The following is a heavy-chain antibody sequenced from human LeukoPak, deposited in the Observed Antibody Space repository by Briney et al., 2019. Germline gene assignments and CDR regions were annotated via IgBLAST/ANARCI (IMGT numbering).Heavy chain of an antibody. J-gene: IGHJ4*02. V-gene: IGHV3-11*04. CDR2: INHNAEMI. CDR1: GGSFSDYY. CDR3: ARDHDWAFDL. Sequence: LSLTCAVYGGSFSDYYWSWVRQAPGKGLEWIAYINHNAEMIFYPDFVKGRFTISRDNAKNSLYLQMNALRYEDTAIYYCARDHDWAFDLWGQGTLVTVSS. D-gene: IGHD3-9*01.